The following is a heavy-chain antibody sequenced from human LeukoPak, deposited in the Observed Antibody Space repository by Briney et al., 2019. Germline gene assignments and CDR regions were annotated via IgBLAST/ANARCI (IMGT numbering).Heavy chain of an antibody. CDR2: INQSGST. V-gene: IGHV4-34*01. J-gene: IGHJ6*02. CDR3: ARSGGEEQYRVIVTGYYKDHYYYGMDV. Sequence: PSETLSLTCAVYGESFTSYYWSWIRRPPGKGLEWIGEINQSGSTNYNPSLKSRVTISLDTLNNQFSLKLTSVTAADTAVYYCARSGGEEQYRVIVTGYYKDHYYYGMDVWGQGTTVTVSS. D-gene: IGHD3-9*01. CDR1: GESFTSYY.